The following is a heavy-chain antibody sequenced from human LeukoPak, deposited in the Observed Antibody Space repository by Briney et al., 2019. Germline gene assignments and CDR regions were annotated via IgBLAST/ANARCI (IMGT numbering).Heavy chain of an antibody. J-gene: IGHJ6*02. CDR3: ARHRNSGYHSYCMDL. D-gene: IGHD5-12*01. Sequence: SETLSLTCTVSGGSISGYYWSWIRQPPGKGLEWTGYIYYSGTTNYNPSLKSRVAISVDTSKNQFSLKLSSVTAADTAVYYCARHRNSGYHSYCMDLWGQGTTVTVSS. V-gene: IGHV4-59*08. CDR1: GGSISGYY. CDR2: IYYSGTT.